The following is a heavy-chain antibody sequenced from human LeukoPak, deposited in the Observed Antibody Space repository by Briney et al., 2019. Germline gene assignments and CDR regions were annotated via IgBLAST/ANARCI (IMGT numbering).Heavy chain of an antibody. Sequence: PGGSLRLSCAASGFTFSNYGMHWVRQDPGKGLEWVAVIWYDGSKQYYADSVKGRFTISRDNSKNTLYLQMNSLRAEDTAVYYCARDRMARYFDYWGQGTLVTVSS. CDR3: ARDRMARYFDY. D-gene: IGHD2-8*01. CDR1: GFTFSNYG. CDR2: IWYDGSKQ. V-gene: IGHV3-33*01. J-gene: IGHJ4*02.